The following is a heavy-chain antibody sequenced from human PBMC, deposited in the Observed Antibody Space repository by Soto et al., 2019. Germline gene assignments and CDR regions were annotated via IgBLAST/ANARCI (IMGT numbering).Heavy chain of an antibody. CDR3: AREGLYGSIQDNTFDI. CDR1: GYTFNRHD. D-gene: IGHD6-19*01. Sequence: QVQLVQSGAEVKRSGASVRISCKASGYTFNRHDINWVRQATGQGPEWIGWMNPNSGNTGYAQKFQGRVTMNRDSSITTAYMDLSSLTSEDTAIYYWAREGLYGSIQDNTFDIWGQGTMVSVSS. CDR2: MNPNSGNT. J-gene: IGHJ3*02. V-gene: IGHV1-8*01.